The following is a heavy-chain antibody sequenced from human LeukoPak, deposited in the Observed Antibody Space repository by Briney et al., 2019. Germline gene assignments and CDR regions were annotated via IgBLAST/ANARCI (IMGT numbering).Heavy chain of an antibody. Sequence: GGSPRLSCAPSGFTFSIYAMTWVRQAPGKGLEWVSAISGGGATYYADSVKGRFTISRDNSKNTLYLQMNSLRADDTAVYYCARVGKAARSEWFDPWGQGTLVTVSS. CDR1: GFTFSIYA. V-gene: IGHV3-23*01. CDR2: ISGGGAT. D-gene: IGHD6-6*01. CDR3: ARVGKAARSEWFDP. J-gene: IGHJ5*02.